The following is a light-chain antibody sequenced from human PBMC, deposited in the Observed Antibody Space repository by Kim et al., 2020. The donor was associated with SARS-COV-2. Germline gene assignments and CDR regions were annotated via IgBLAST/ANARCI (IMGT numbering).Light chain of an antibody. Sequence: SPGEGSTLSCRASQSVSGSYLAWYEQRPGQAPRLIIFGASSRATGMPDKFSGSGSGTDFTVTISRLEPGDCAVYYCQQYGSSPRTFGQGTKVDIK. J-gene: IGKJ1*01. CDR2: GAS. CDR1: QSVSGSY. CDR3: QQYGSSPRT. V-gene: IGKV3-20*01.